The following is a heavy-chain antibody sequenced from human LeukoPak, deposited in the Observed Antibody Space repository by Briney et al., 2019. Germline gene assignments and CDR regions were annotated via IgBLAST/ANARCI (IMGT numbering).Heavy chain of an antibody. CDR1: GGSISSYY. V-gene: IGHV4-4*07. J-gene: IGHJ4*02. CDR2: IYTSGST. Sequence: SSEILSLTCTVSGGSISSYYWSWIRQPAGKGLEWIGRIYTSGSTNYNPSLKSRVTMSVDTSKNQFSLKLSSVTAADTAVYYCARDRWSGESDYWGQGTLVTVSS. CDR3: ARDRWSGESDY. D-gene: IGHD4-23*01.